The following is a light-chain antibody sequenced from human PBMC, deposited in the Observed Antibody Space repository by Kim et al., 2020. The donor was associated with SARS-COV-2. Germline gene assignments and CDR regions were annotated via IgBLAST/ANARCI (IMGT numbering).Light chain of an antibody. CDR2: GAS. Sequence: EIVMTQSPATLSVSPGERATLSCRASQSVSSNLAWYQQKPGQAPRLLIYGASTRATGIPARFSGSGSGTEFTLTISSLQSEDFAVYYCQKYNNWPPYTFGQETKLEI. CDR1: QSVSSN. CDR3: QKYNNWPPYT. J-gene: IGKJ2*01. V-gene: IGKV3-15*01.